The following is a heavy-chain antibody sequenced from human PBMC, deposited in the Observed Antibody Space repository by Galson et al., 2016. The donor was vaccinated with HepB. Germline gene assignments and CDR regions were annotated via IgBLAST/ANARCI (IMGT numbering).Heavy chain of an antibody. D-gene: IGHD1-26*01. CDR2: ISSSSNTI. V-gene: IGHV3-48*02. J-gene: IGHJ5*02. CDR3: ARGIEWGLPNNWFDA. Sequence: SLRLSCAASGFTFSTYSMNWVRQAPGKGLEWVSYISSSSNTIDYADSVKGRFTISRDNAKNSLYLQMNSLRDEDTAIYYCARGIEWGLPNNWFDAWGQGTLATVSS. CDR1: GFTFSTYS.